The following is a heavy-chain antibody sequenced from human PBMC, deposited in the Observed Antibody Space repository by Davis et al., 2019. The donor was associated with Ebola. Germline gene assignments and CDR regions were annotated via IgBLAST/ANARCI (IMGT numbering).Heavy chain of an antibody. CDR3: ARGKGPSTTPLDY. V-gene: IGHV3-30*02. CDR1: GFTFSSHG. CDR2: VRDDGSTK. J-gene: IGHJ4*02. D-gene: IGHD1-14*01. Sequence: GESLKISCVASGFTFSSHGMYWVRQAPGKGLEWVAFVRDDGSTKYYGDSVKGRFTISRDNAQDTLYLQMNSLRDEDTAVYYCARGKGPSTTPLDYWGQGTLVTVSS.